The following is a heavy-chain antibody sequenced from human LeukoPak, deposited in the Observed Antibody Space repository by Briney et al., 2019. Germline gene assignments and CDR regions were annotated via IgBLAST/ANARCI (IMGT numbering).Heavy chain of an antibody. Sequence: SVKVSCKASGGTFSSYAISWVRQAPGQGLEWMGGIIPIFGTANYAQKFQGRVTITADESTSTAYMELNSLRSEDTAVYYCARDHIVPSYYFDYWGQGTLVTVSS. CDR3: ARDHIVPSYYFDY. D-gene: IGHD5-12*01. J-gene: IGHJ4*02. V-gene: IGHV1-69*13. CDR1: GGTFSSYA. CDR2: IIPIFGTA.